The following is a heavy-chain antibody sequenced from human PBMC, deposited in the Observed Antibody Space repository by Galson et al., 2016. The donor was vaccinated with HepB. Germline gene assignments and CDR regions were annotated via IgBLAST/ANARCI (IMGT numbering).Heavy chain of an antibody. Sequence: SVKVSCKASGGTFSGDAISWVRQAPGQGLEWMGGISPIFGTTNYAQKFQGRVTITADASTSTAYMALRSLRSEDTAVYYCARGIGYYCSSTSCPQDFHHWGQGTLVSVSS. D-gene: IGHD2-2*01. CDR3: ARGIGYYCSSTSCPQDFHH. V-gene: IGHV1-69*13. J-gene: IGHJ1*01. CDR2: ISPIFGTT. CDR1: GGTFSGDA.